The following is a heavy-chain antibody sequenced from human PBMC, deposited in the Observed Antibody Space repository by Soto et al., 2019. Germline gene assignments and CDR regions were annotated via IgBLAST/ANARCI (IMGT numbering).Heavy chain of an antibody. Sequence: EVQLVESGGGLVQPGGSLRLSCAASGFTFSSYWMHWVRQAPGKGLVWVSRIKSDGSGTSYVDSVKGRLTISRDNAKNTLYLQMNSLRAEDTAVYYCARGDGDYYDGNGYLGRHWGQGTLVTVSP. D-gene: IGHD3-22*01. CDR3: ARGDGDYYDGNGYLGRH. CDR2: IKSDGSGT. J-gene: IGHJ4*02. V-gene: IGHV3-74*01. CDR1: GFTFSSYW.